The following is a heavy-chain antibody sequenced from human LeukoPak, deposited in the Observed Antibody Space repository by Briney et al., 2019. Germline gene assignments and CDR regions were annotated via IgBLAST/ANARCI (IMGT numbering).Heavy chain of an antibody. D-gene: IGHD3-9*01. V-gene: IGHV1-2*02. CDR3: ARSPHILTGENFDY. Sequence: ASVKLSCKASGYTFTSYDINWVRQTTGQGLEWMGWINTDSGGTNYAQKFQARVSMTKDASISTAYMQLSRLRSADTAVYYCARSPHILTGENFDYWGQGTLLTVSS. CDR2: INTDSGGT. CDR1: GYTFTSYD. J-gene: IGHJ4*02.